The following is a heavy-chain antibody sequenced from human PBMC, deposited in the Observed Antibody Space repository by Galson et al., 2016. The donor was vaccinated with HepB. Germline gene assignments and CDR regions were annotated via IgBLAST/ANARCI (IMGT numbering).Heavy chain of an antibody. V-gene: IGHV4-30-4*08. CDR3: ARVATGDHNWVDP. J-gene: IGHJ5*02. CDR2: IYYNGNT. D-gene: IGHD2-21*02. CDR1: GGSIISGGYS. Sequence: TLSLTCTVSGGSIISGGYSWSWIRQSPGKGPEWIGYIYYNGNTFYNPSLESRVTISLDTSKNLFSLNLTSVSGADTAVYFCARVATGDHNWVDPWGQGTLIIVSS.